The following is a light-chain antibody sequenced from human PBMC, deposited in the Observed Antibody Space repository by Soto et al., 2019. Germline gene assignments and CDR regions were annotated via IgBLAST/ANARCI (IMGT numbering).Light chain of an antibody. CDR3: QQANSFPLT. V-gene: IGKV1-12*01. Sequence: IQMTQSPSSVSASVGDRVTITCRASQGISNWLAWYQQKPGKAPKLLIYAASSLQSGVPSRFSGSGFGTDFTLTISSLQTEDFATYYCQQANSFPLTFGGGTKVELK. CDR2: AAS. CDR1: QGISNW. J-gene: IGKJ4*01.